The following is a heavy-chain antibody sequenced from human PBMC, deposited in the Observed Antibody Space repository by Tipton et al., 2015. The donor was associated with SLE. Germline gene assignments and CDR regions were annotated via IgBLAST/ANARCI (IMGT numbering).Heavy chain of an antibody. J-gene: IGHJ6*02. Sequence: SLRLSCEASGFNVIGNYMTWVRQAPGKGLEWVSIIYSGDISNSGDTYYADSVKGRFTISRNNSKNTLYLQMNNLRAEDTAVYYCAGNPGQDYFTGMDVWGQGTTVTVSS. V-gene: IGHV3-53*04. CDR3: AGNPGQDYFTGMDV. D-gene: IGHD2/OR15-2a*01. CDR2: IYSGDISNSGDT. CDR1: GFNVIGNY.